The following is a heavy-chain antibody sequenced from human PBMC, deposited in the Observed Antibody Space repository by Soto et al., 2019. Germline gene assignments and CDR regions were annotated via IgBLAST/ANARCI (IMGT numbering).Heavy chain of an antibody. CDR2: ISSSSSYI. CDR1: GFTFSSYS. Sequence: PGGSLRLSCAASGFTFSSYSMNWVRQAPGKGLEWVSSISSSSSYIYYADSVKGRFTISRDNAKNSLYLQMNSLSAEDTAVYYCARDEGYSGYVMAVWGKGPTVTVSS. CDR3: ARDEGYSGYVMAV. J-gene: IGHJ6*04. V-gene: IGHV3-21*01. D-gene: IGHD1-26*01.